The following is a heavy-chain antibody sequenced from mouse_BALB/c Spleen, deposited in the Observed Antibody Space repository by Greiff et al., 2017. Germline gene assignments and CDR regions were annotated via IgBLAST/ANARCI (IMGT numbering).Heavy chain of an antibody. CDR3: AIYGNYPAWFAY. CDR2: IWAGGST. V-gene: IGHV2-9*02. Sequence: VHLVESGPGLVAPSQSLSITCTVSGFSLTSYGVHWVRQPPGKGLEWLGVIWAGGSTNYNSALMSRLSISKDNSKSQVFLKMNSLQTDDTAMYYCAIYGNYPAWFAYWGQGTLVTVSA. CDR1: GFSLTSYG. J-gene: IGHJ3*01. D-gene: IGHD2-1*01.